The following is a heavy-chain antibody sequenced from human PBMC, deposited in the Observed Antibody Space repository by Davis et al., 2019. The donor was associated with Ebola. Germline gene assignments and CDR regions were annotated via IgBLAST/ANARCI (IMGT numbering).Heavy chain of an antibody. V-gene: IGHV3-23*01. Sequence: PGGSLRLSCAASGFTLTSYSMTSVRQAPGKGLEWVSGISGGGGSTYYADSVKGRFTFSRDNSKNTLYLQMNSLRAEDTAIYYCAKGSLYGSRSITAGVDVWGQGTTVTVSS. D-gene: IGHD4-17*01. J-gene: IGHJ6*02. CDR3: AKGSLYGSRSITAGVDV. CDR1: GFTLTSYS. CDR2: ISGGGGST.